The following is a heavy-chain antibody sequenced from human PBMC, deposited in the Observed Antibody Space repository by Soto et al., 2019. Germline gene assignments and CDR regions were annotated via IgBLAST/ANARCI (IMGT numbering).Heavy chain of an antibody. Sequence: GESLKISCKGSGYSFTSYWIGWVRQMPGKGLEWMGIIYPGDSDTRYSPSFQGQVTISADKSISTAYLQWSSLKASDTAMYYCASSVAAAGTVFDYWGQGTLVTVSS. CDR1: GYSFTSYW. D-gene: IGHD6-13*01. CDR3: ASSVAAAGTVFDY. CDR2: IYPGDSDT. V-gene: IGHV5-51*01. J-gene: IGHJ4*02.